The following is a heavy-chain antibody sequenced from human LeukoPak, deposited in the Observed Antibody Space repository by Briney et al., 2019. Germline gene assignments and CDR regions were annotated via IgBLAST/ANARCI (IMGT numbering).Heavy chain of an antibody. V-gene: IGHV1-2*02. CDR1: GYTFTDHY. CDR3: AGEYCSGDNCRQCFDY. CDR2: LNPNSGDT. J-gene: IGHJ4*02. D-gene: IGHD2-15*01. Sequence: ASVRLSCKASGYTFTDHYTHWLRHAPGQGLEWMGWLNPNSGDTNHAQIFQGRVTLTRDTSISTAYMELSSLRSDDSAVYYCAGEYCSGDNCRQCFDYWGQGTLVTVSS.